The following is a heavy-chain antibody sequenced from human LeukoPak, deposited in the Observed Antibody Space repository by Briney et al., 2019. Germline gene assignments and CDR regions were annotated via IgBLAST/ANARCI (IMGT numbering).Heavy chain of an antibody. V-gene: IGHV3-74*01. CDR3: ARGLSGYASSLGY. D-gene: IGHD6-6*01. CDR2: INSDGSST. J-gene: IGHJ4*02. Sequence: PGGSLRLSCAGSGFSFSNAWMSWVRQAPGKGLEWVSRINSDGSSTSYADSVRGRFSISRDNAKNTLYLQMNSLRVEDTAVYYCARGLSGYASSLGYWGQGTLVTVSA. CDR1: GFSFSNAW.